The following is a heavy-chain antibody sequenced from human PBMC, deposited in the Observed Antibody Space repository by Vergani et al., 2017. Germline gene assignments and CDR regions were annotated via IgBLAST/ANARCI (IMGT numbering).Heavy chain of an antibody. D-gene: IGHD4-17*01. Sequence: QVQLQESGPGLVKSSETLSLTCSVSFDSIRNLYCNWIRQPPGKGLEWIGSIHYSENTNYNPSLKTRVTISVETSKNQFSLTLTSVTAADTAVYYCARDPFLMTTVTTYYFDPWGQGTLVTVSS. V-gene: IGHV4-59*11. CDR3: ARDPFLMTTVTTYYFDP. CDR2: IHYSENT. J-gene: IGHJ5*02. CDR1: FDSIRNLY.